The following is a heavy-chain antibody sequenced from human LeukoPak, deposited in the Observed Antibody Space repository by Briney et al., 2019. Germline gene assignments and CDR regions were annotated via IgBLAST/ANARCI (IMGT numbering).Heavy chain of an antibody. Sequence: TSETLSLTCTVSGGSISSYYWSWIRQPPGKGLEWIGYIYYSGSTNYNPSLKSRVTISVDTSKNQFSLKLSSVTAADTAVYYCARGKRSPSSTIYYYYGMDVWGQGTTVTVSS. CDR1: GGSISSYY. CDR2: IYYSGST. J-gene: IGHJ6*02. D-gene: IGHD2-2*01. V-gene: IGHV4-59*01. CDR3: ARGKRSPSSTIYYYYGMDV.